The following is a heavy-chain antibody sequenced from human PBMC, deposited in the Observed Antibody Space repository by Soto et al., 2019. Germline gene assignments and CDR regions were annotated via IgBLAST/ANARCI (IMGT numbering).Heavy chain of an antibody. D-gene: IGHD6-13*01. CDR1: GFTFSSYG. J-gene: IGHJ4*02. CDR3: AKDHSSSFDY. V-gene: IGHV3-30*18. CDR2: ISYDGSNK. Sequence: QVQLVESGGGVVQPGRSLRLSCAASGFTFSSYGMHWVRQAPGKGLEWVAVISYDGSNKYYADSVKGRFTISRDNSKNTLYLQMNSLRAEDTAVYYCAKDHSSSFDYCGQGTLVTVSS.